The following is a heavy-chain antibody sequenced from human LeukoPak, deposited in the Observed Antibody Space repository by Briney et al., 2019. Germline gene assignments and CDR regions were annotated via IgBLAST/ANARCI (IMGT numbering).Heavy chain of an antibody. V-gene: IGHV1-18*01. D-gene: IGHD3-22*01. CDR2: ISVYNGNT. J-gene: IGHJ6*02. CDR1: GYTFTSHG. Sequence: ASVKVSCKASGYTFTSHGISWVRQAPGQGLEWMAWISVYNGNTNYAQKFQGRVTMTTDTSTNTVYMELRSLRSDDKAVYYCARGYYYDSSGLYYYGMDVWGQGTTVTVSS. CDR3: ARGYYYDSSGLYYYGMDV.